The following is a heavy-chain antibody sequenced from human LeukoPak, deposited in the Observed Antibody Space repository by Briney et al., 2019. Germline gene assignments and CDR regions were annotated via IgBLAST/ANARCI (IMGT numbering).Heavy chain of an antibody. CDR1: GGPISSHY. J-gene: IGHJ2*01. Sequence: KPSETLSLTCTVSGGPISSHYWTWIRQPPGEGPQWIGYVHSSGSSIFHPALRSRVTIALDMSRSQFHLSLKSVTAADTAIYYCASDGAPVRNSWYFDPWGRGTLVIVSS. V-gene: IGHV4-59*11. D-gene: IGHD4-23*01. CDR3: ASDGAPVRNSWYFDP. CDR2: VHSSGSS.